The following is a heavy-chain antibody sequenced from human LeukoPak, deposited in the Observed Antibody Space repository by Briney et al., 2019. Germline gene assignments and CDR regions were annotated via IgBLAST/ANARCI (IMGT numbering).Heavy chain of an antibody. CDR2: IYSGGST. V-gene: IGHV3-53*01. Sequence: PGGSLRLSCAASGFTVSSNYMSWVRQAPGKGLEWVSVIYSGGSTYYADSVKGRFTISRGNSKNTLYLQMNSLRAEDTAVYYCAREGSGSYFDYWGQGTLVTVSS. J-gene: IGHJ4*02. CDR3: AREGSGSYFDY. D-gene: IGHD3-10*01. CDR1: GFTVSSNY.